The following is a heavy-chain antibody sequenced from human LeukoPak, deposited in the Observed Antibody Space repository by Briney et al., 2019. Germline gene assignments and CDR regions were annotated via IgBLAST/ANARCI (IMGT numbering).Heavy chain of an antibody. J-gene: IGHJ4*02. CDR2: IYYSGST. CDR3: ASLLTEMATRD. D-gene: IGHD5-24*01. CDR1: GGSISSSSYY. Sequence: SETLSLTCTVSGGSISSSSYYWGWIRQPPGKGLEWIGSIYYSGSTYYNPSLKSRVTISVDTSKNQFSLKLSSVTAADTAVYYCASLLTEMATRDWGQGTLVTVSS. V-gene: IGHV4-39*07.